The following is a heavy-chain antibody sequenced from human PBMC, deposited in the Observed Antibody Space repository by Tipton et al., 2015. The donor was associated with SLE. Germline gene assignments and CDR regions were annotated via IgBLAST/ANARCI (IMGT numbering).Heavy chain of an antibody. V-gene: IGHV3-74*01. D-gene: IGHD3-22*01. CDR3: GRDYYDSGGYYDAFDM. Sequence: SLRLSCAASGFTFSDYWMHWVRQPPGKGLVWVSRIRSDGVSTTYADSVKGRFTISRDNAKNTLFLQMNSLRAEDTAVYYCGRDYYDSGGYYDAFDMWGQGTTVIVSS. CDR2: IRSDGVST. J-gene: IGHJ3*02. CDR1: GFTFSDYW.